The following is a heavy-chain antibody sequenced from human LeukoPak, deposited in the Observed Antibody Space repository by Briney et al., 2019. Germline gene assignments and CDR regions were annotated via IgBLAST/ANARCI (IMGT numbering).Heavy chain of an antibody. Sequence: ASVKVSCKASGYTFTSYGISWVRQAPGQGLEWMGWISAYNGNTNYAQKLQGRVTMTTDTSTSTAYMELRSLRSDDTAVYYCARLFRSSSWRRGSNHNWFDPWGQGTLVTVSS. CDR2: ISAYNGNT. V-gene: IGHV1-18*01. CDR1: GYTFTSYG. CDR3: ARLFRSSSWRRGSNHNWFDP. D-gene: IGHD6-13*01. J-gene: IGHJ5*02.